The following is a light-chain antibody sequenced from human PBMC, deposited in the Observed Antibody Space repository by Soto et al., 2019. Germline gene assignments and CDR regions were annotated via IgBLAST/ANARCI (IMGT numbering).Light chain of an antibody. V-gene: IGKV1-33*01. J-gene: IGKJ2*01. Sequence: DIQRTQSPSSRSASVGDRVTITCQASQDISNYLNWYQQKPGKAPKLLIYDASNLETGVPSRFSGSGSGTDFTFTISSLQPEDIATYYCQQYDNLPYTLGQGTKLEIK. CDR3: QQYDNLPYT. CDR1: QDISNY. CDR2: DAS.